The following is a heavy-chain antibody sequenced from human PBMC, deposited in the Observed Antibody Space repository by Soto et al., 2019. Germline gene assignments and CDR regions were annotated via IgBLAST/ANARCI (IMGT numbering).Heavy chain of an antibody. CDR3: AKDREHYYYYGMDV. V-gene: IGHV3-30*18. J-gene: IGHJ6*02. CDR2: ISYDGSNK. CDR1: GFTFSSYG. D-gene: IGHD1-26*01. Sequence: PGGSLRLSCAASGFTFSSYGMHWVRQAPGKGLEWVAVISYDGSNKYYADSVKGRFTISRDNSKNTPYLQMNSLRAEDTAVYYCAKDREHYYYYGMDVWGQGTTVTVSS.